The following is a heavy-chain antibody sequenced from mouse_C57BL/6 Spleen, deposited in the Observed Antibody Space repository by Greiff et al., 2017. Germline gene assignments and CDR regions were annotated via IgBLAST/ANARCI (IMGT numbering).Heavy chain of an antibody. J-gene: IGHJ4*01. CDR1: GYTFTSYW. Sequence: QVQLQQPGTELVKPGASVKLSCKASGYTFTSYWMHWVKQRPGQGLEWIGNINPSNGGTNYNEKFKGKATLTVDKSSSTAYMQLSSLTSAASAVYYFSRGIGYYSEGVYYYAMDYWGQGTSVTVSS. V-gene: IGHV1-53*01. CDR2: INPSNGGT. D-gene: IGHD2-3*01. CDR3: SRGIGYYSEGVYYYAMDY.